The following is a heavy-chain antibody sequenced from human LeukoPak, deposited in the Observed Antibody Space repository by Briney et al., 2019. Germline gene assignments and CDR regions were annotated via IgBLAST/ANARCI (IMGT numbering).Heavy chain of an antibody. V-gene: IGHV3-21*01. J-gene: IGHJ4*02. CDR3: AREGYCSGGSCPLDY. CDR2: ISSSSSYI. D-gene: IGHD2-15*01. Sequence: GGSLRLSCAASGFTFSSYSMNWVRQAPGKGLEWVSSISSSSSYIYYADSVKGRFTISRDNAKNSLYLQMNSLRAEDTAVYYCAREGYCSGGSCPLDYWGQGTLVTVSS. CDR1: GFTFSSYS.